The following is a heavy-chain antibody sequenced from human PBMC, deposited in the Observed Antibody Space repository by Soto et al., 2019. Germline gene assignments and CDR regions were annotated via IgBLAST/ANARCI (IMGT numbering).Heavy chain of an antibody. CDR2: ISNDGSNK. V-gene: IGHV3-30*03. D-gene: IGHD3-22*01. CDR3: ARDPPEDSGGYFAFDY. CDR1: GFSFSTYG. Sequence: GGSLRLSCAASGFSFSTYGMHWARQAPGKGLEWVAFISNDGSNKYYADSVKGRFTISRDNSKNTLYLQMNSLRAEDTAVYYCARDPPEDSGGYFAFDYWGQGTLVTVSS. J-gene: IGHJ4*02.